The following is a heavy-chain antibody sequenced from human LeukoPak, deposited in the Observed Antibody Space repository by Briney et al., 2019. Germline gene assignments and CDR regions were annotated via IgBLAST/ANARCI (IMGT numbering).Heavy chain of an antibody. D-gene: IGHD2-2*01. Sequence: SQTLSLTCTVSGGSISSGDYYWSWIRQPPGKGLEWIGYIYYSGSTYYNPSLKSRVTISVDTSKNQFSLKLSSVTAADTAVYYCARGLHCSSTSCYHGAFDIWGQGTMVTVSS. CDR3: ARGLHCSSTSCYHGAFDI. CDR1: GGSISSGDYY. CDR2: IYYSGST. J-gene: IGHJ3*02. V-gene: IGHV4-30-4*08.